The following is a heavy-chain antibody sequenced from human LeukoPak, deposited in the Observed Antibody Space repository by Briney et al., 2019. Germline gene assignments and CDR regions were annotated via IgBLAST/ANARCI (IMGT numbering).Heavy chain of an antibody. V-gene: IGHV3-21*01. CDR2: ISSSSSYI. CDR1: GFTFSSYS. J-gene: IGHJ6*03. D-gene: IGHD1-14*01. CDR3: ARDTGIYYMDV. Sequence: PGGSLRLSCAASGFTFSSYSMNWVRRAPGKGLEWVSSISSSSSYIYYAGSVKGRFTISRDNAKNSLYLQMNSLRAEDTAVYYCARDTGIYYMDVWGKGTTVTVSS.